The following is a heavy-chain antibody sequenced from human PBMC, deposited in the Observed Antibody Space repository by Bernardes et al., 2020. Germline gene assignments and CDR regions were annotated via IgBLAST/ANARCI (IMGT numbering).Heavy chain of an antibody. CDR2: ISGYNGNT. Sequence: ASVKVSCKASGYTFSSYGLSWVRQAPGQGLEWMGWISGYNGNTNYAQKFQDRVTMTTDTSTNTAYMELGSLRSDDTAVYYCARAEYSTSSDFDYWGQGTLVTVSS. D-gene: IGHD6-6*01. V-gene: IGHV1-18*01. CDR1: GYTFSSYG. CDR3: ARAEYSTSSDFDY. J-gene: IGHJ4*02.